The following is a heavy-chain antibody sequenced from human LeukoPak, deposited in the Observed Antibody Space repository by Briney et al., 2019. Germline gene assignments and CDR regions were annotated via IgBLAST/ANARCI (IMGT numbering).Heavy chain of an antibody. D-gene: IGHD2-2*02. Sequence: QPGGSLRLSCAASGFTFSSYGMHWVRQAPGKGLEWVAFIRYDGSNKYYADSVKGRFTISRDNSKNTLYLQMNSLRAEDTAVCYCAKRSVGCSSTSCYRAKPYYYYYMDVWGKGTTVTVSS. J-gene: IGHJ6*03. CDR2: IRYDGSNK. CDR1: GFTFSSYG. V-gene: IGHV3-30*02. CDR3: AKRSVGCSSTSCYRAKPYYYYYMDV.